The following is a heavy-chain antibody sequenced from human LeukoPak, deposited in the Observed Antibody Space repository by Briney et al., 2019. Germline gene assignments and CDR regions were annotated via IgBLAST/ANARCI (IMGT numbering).Heavy chain of an antibody. CDR1: GFTFSSYG. CDR3: AKEAVNYYDSSGYFDDAFDI. Sequence: GGALRLSCAASGFTFSSYGMHWVRQAPGKGLEWVAVISYDESNKYYADSVKGRFTISRDNSKNTLYLQMNSLRAEDTAVYYCAKEAVNYYDSSGYFDDAFDIWGQGTMVTVSS. J-gene: IGHJ3*02. V-gene: IGHV3-30*18. CDR2: ISYDESNK. D-gene: IGHD3-22*01.